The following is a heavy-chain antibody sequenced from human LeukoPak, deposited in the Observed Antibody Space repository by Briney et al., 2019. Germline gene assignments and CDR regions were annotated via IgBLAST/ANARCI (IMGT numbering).Heavy chain of an antibody. CDR2: IIPILGIA. CDR3: ASRLVGAYCGGDCYSLPN. D-gene: IGHD2-21*02. J-gene: IGHJ4*02. Sequence: ASVKVSCKASGGTFSSYAISWARQAPGQGLEWMGRIIPILGIANYAQKFQGRVTITADKSTSTAYMELSSLRSEDTAVYYCASRLVGAYCGGDCYSLPNWGQGTLVTVSS. CDR1: GGTFSSYA. V-gene: IGHV1-69*04.